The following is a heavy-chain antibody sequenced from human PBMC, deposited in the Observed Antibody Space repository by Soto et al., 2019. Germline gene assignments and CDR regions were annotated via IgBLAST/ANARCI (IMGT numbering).Heavy chain of an antibody. Sequence: XETLSLTCSVAGGSISSSSWWSWVRQPPVRGLEWIGEIYHSGSTNYNPSLKSRVTISVDKSKNQFSLKLSSVTAADTAVYYCARGPYGSGSYYIPDYYYGMDVWGQGATVTVSS. D-gene: IGHD3-10*01. CDR3: ARGPYGSGSYYIPDYYYGMDV. V-gene: IGHV4-4*02. CDR1: GGSISSSSW. CDR2: IYHSGST. J-gene: IGHJ6*02.